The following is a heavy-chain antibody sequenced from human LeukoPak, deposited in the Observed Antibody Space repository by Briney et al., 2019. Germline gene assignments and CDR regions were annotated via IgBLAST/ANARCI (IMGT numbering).Heavy chain of an antibody. V-gene: IGHV3-7*01. J-gene: IGHJ3*02. Sequence: GSLRLSCAASGFTFWYYWKSWVRQAPRKGPEGVAHIKQDGSDKYYVDSVKGRFTISRDNAKNSLYLQMNSLSAEDTAMYYCTRDLTNWNDATFDIWGQGTMVTVSS. D-gene: IGHD1-1*01. CDR2: IKQDGSDK. CDR3: TRDLTNWNDATFDI. CDR1: GFTFWYYW.